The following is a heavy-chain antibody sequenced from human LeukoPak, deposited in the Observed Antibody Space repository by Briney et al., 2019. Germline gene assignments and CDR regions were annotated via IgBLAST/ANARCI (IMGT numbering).Heavy chain of an antibody. CDR1: GGSFSGYY. D-gene: IGHD3-22*01. V-gene: IGHV4-34*01. CDR3: ARVRRSSGYYFGYFDY. Sequence: SETLSLTCAVYGGSFSGYYWSWIRQPPGHGLERIGEINHSGSTNYNPSLKRRVTISVDTSKNQFSLKLSSVTAADTAVYYCARVRRSSGYYFGYFDYWGQGTLVTVSS. J-gene: IGHJ4*02. CDR2: INHSGST.